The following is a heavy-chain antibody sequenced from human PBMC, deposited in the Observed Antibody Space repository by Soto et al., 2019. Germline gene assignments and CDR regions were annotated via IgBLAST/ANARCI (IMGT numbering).Heavy chain of an antibody. CDR2: IYSGGST. CDR3: ARERVGHNPNWFDL. V-gene: IGHV3-53*02. D-gene: IGHD2-8*01. CDR1: GFTVSSNY. J-gene: IGHJ5*02. Sequence: EVQVVETGGGLIQPGGSLRLSCAVSGFTVSSNYMSWVRQPPGKGPEWVSDIYSGGSTYYADSVKGRFTISRDNSKNTLYLQMNSLRAGDTAVYYCARERVGHNPNWFDLWGQGTLVTVSS.